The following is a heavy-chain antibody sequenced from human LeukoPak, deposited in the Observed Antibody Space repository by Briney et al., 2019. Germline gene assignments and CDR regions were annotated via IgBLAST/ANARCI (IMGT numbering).Heavy chain of an antibody. CDR2: MNPNSGNT. J-gene: IGHJ6*03. CDR3: ARGLRFLEWTPYYYYYYMYV. V-gene: IGHV1-8*01. D-gene: IGHD3-3*01. Sequence: ASVKVSCKASGYTFTSYDINWVRQATGQGLEWMGWMNPNSGNTGYAQKFQGRVTMTRNTSISTAYMELSSLRSEDTAVYYCARGLRFLEWTPYYYYYYMYVWGKGTTVTVSS. CDR1: GYTFTSYD.